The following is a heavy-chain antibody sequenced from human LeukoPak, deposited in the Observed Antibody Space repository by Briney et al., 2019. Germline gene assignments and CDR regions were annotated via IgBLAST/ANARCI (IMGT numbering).Heavy chain of an antibody. CDR3: ASSSSSIGTDV. Sequence: SETLSLTCTVSGGSISSYYWSWIRQPAGKGLEWIGRIYTSGSTNYNPSLKSRVTMSVDTSKNQFSLKLSSVTAADTAVYHCASSSSSIGTDVWGKGTTVTVSS. CDR1: GGSISSYY. V-gene: IGHV4-4*07. J-gene: IGHJ6*04. D-gene: IGHD6-6*01. CDR2: IYTSGST.